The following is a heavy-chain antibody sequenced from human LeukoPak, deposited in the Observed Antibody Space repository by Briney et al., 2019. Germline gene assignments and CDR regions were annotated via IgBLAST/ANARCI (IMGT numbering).Heavy chain of an antibody. D-gene: IGHD3-10*01. V-gene: IGHV1-18*01. Sequence: ASLKVSCKASGYTFSNFGVGWVRQAPGQEFKWMGWISAYNGATNYAQSLQGRVTMTTDTSTSAAYMELRSLRSDDTAVYYCARSGDGNWFDPWGQGTLVTVSS. J-gene: IGHJ5*02. CDR2: ISAYNGAT. CDR1: GYTFSNFG. CDR3: ARSGDGNWFDP.